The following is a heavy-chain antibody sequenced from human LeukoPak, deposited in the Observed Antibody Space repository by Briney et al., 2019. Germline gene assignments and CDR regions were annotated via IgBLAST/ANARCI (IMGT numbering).Heavy chain of an antibody. V-gene: IGHV1-69*13. CDR3: ARALYYGFWNGYSEPAYYYYMDL. D-gene: IGHD3-3*01. Sequence: ASVKVSCKASGGTFSSYAISWVRQAPGQGLEWMGGIIPIFGTANYAQKFQGRVPITADESTSTAYMELSSLRSEDTAVYYCARALYYGFWNGYSEPAYYYYMDLWGKGTTVTVSS. CDR1: GGTFSSYA. CDR2: IIPIFGTA. J-gene: IGHJ6*03.